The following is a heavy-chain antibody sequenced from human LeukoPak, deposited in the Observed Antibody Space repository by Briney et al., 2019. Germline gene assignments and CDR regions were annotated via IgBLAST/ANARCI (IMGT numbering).Heavy chain of an antibody. D-gene: IGHD1-26*01. J-gene: IGHJ3*02. V-gene: IGHV4-59*12. Sequence: PSETLSLTCTVSGGSISSYYWSWIRQPPGKGLEWIGYIYYSGSTNYSPSLKSRVTLSVDTSKNQFSLKLSSVTAADTAVYYCARVSRSGSYFGAFEIWGQGTMVTVSS. CDR2: IYYSGST. CDR1: GGSISSYY. CDR3: ARVSRSGSYFGAFEI.